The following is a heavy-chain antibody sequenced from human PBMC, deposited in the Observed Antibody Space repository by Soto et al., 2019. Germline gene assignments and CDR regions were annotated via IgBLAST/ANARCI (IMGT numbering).Heavy chain of an antibody. CDR2: IIPILGIA. CDR1: GGTFSSYT. J-gene: IGHJ4*02. Sequence: QVQLVQSGAEVKKPGSSVKVSCKASGGTFSSYTISWVRQAPGQGLEWMGRIIPILGIAKYAQKFQGRVTITADKSTSTAYMELSSLRSEDTAVYYCARAWGDYGRDYFDYWGQGTLVTVSS. D-gene: IGHD4-17*01. V-gene: IGHV1-69*02. CDR3: ARAWGDYGRDYFDY.